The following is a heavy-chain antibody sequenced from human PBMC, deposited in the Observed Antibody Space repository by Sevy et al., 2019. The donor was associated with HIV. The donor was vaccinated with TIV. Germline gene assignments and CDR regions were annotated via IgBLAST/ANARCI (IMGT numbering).Heavy chain of an antibody. CDR1: GGSISRNF. CDR2: VYYSGST. V-gene: IGHV4-59*01. D-gene: IGHD3-10*01. Sequence: SETLSLTCTVSGGSISRNFWNWIRQPPGKGLEWIEYVYYSGSTNYNPSLSSGVTISRDMSKNQFSLRLTSVTAEDTAVYFCARADTSGSYYDWYFDLWGRGTLVTVSS. CDR3: ARADTSGSYYDWYFDL. J-gene: IGHJ2*01.